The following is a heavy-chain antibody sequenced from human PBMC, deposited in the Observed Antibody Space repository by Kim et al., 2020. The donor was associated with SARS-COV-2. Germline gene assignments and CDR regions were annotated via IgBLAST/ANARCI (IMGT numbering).Heavy chain of an antibody. CDR1: GFTFSSYA. CDR3: AREDTYSSAWDPDY. CDR2: ISSGGTTI. Sequence: GGSLRLSCAASGFTFSSYAMNWVRQAPGKGLEWLSYISSGGTTIYYADSVKGRFTISRDDAKNLVFLQMNSLRAEDTALYYCAREDTYSSAWDPDYWGQGTLVTVSS. V-gene: IGHV3-48*03. D-gene: IGHD6-19*01. J-gene: IGHJ4*02.